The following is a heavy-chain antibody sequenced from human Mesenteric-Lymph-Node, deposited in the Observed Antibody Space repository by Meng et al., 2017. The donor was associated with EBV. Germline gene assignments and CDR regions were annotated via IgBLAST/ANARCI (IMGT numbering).Heavy chain of an antibody. CDR3: GRDQGRELINH. J-gene: IGHJ4*02. CDR2: VYHRGDT. D-gene: IGHD1-7*01. V-gene: IGHV4-4*02. CDR1: GGSISNSNW. Sequence: QAQLQESGPGLVRPSGTLSLTCAVSGGSISNSNWWSWVRQPPGKGLEWIGEVYHRGDTNYNPSLKSRVDISVDKSKNQFYLSLFSVTAADTAVYYCGRDQGRELINHWGQGTLVTVSS.